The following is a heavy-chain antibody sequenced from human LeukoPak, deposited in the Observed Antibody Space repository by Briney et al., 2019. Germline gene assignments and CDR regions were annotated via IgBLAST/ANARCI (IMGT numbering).Heavy chain of an antibody. Sequence: SETLSLTCTVSGGSISSYYWSWIRQPPGKGLEWIGYIYYSGSTNYNPSLKSRVTISVDTSKNQFSLKLSSVTAADTAVYYCARNYYDFWSGYYYDAFDIWGQGTMVTVSS. CDR1: GGSISSYY. J-gene: IGHJ3*02. D-gene: IGHD3-3*01. CDR3: ARNYYDFWSGYYYDAFDI. CDR2: IYYSGST. V-gene: IGHV4-59*08.